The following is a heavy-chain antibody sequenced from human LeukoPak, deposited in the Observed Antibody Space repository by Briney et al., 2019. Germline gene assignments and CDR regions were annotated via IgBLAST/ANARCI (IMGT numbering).Heavy chain of an antibody. J-gene: IGHJ4*02. CDR3: AKGYSSSSLSLFDY. CDR2: ISWNSGSI. D-gene: IGHD6-6*01. CDR1: GFTFDDYA. Sequence: GRSLRLSCAASGFTFDDYAMNWVRQAPGKGLEWVSGISWNSGSIGYADSVKGRFTISRDNAKNSLYLQMNSLRAEDTALYYCAKGYSSSSLSLFDYWGQGTLVTVSS. V-gene: IGHV3-9*01.